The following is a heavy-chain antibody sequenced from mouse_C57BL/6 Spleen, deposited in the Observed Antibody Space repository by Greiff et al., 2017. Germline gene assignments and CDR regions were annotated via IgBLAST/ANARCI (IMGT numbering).Heavy chain of an antibody. D-gene: IGHD1-1*01. CDR3: ARGYGSSYAMDY. Sequence: VQLQQPGAELVKPGASVKMSCKASGYTFTSYWITWVKQRPGQGLEWIGDIYPGSGSTNSNEKFKSKATLTVDTSSSTAYMQLSSLTSEDSAVYDCARGYGSSYAMDYWGQGTSVTVAS. CDR2: IYPGSGST. J-gene: IGHJ4*01. V-gene: IGHV1-55*01. CDR1: GYTFTSYW.